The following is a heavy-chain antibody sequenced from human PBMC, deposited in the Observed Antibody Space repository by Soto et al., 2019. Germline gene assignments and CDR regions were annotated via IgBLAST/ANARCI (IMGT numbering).Heavy chain of an antibody. CDR1: GGSISSYY. J-gene: IGHJ6*02. D-gene: IGHD2-21*02. CDR2: IYYSGST. Sequence: PSETLSLTCTVSGGSISSYYWSWIRQPPGKGLEWIGYIYYSGSTYYNPSLKSRVTISVDTSKNQFSLKLSSVTAADTAVYYCARVCGGDCHNGMDVWGQGITVTVSS. V-gene: IGHV4-59*12. CDR3: ARVCGGDCHNGMDV.